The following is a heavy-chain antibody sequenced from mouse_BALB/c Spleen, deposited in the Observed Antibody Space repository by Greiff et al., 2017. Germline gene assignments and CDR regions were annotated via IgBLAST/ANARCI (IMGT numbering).Heavy chain of an antibody. J-gene: IGHJ4*01. CDR2: ISSGSSTI. D-gene: IGHD2-13*01. Sequence: EVQLVESGGGLVQPGGSRKLSCAASGFTFSSFGMHWVRQAPEKGLEWVAYISSGSSTIYYADTVKGRFTISRDNPKNTLFLQMTSLRSEDTAMYYCARRDYYYAMDYWGQGTSVTVSS. V-gene: IGHV5-17*02. CDR1: GFTFSSFG. CDR3: ARRDYYYAMDY.